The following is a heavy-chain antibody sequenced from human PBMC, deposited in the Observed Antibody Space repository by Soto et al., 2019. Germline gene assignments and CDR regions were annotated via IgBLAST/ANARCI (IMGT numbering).Heavy chain of an antibody. CDR1: GFTFSSYA. CDR2: ISYDGSNK. Sequence: GGSLRLSCAASGFTFSSYAMHWVRQAPGRGLEWVAVISYDGSNKYYADSVKGRFTISRDNSKNTLYLQMNSLRAEDTAVYYCARDFRYYDILTGGDYYYHYYGMDVWGQGTTVTVSS. J-gene: IGHJ6*02. CDR3: ARDFRYYDILTGGDYYYHYYGMDV. D-gene: IGHD3-9*01. V-gene: IGHV3-30-3*01.